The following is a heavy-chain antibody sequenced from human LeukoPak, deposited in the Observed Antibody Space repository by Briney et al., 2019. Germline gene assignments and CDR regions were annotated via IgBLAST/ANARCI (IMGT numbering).Heavy chain of an antibody. CDR1: GYTFTGYY. CDR2: INPNSGGT. D-gene: IGHD3-22*01. CDR3: ARVNPTYYYDSSGYYIDY. Sequence: ASVTVSCKASGYTFTGYYMHWVRQAPGQGLEWMGWINPNSGGTNYAQKFQGRVTMTRDTATSTAYMELSRLRSDDTAVYYCARVNPTYYYDSSGYYIDYWGQGTLVTVSS. J-gene: IGHJ4*02. V-gene: IGHV1-2*02.